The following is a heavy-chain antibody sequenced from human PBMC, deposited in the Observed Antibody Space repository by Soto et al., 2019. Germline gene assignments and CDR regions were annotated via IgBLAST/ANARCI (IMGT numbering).Heavy chain of an antibody. CDR3: AKREILWFGALEYYGMDV. J-gene: IGHJ6*02. D-gene: IGHD3-10*01. CDR2: ISGSGGST. V-gene: IGHV3-23*01. CDR1: GFTFSSYS. Sequence: GGSLRLFCAASGFTFSSYSMSWVRQAPGKGLEWVSAISGSGGSTYYADSVKGRFTISRDNSKNTLYLQMNSLRAEDTAVYYCAKREILWFGALEYYGMDVWGQGTTVTVSS.